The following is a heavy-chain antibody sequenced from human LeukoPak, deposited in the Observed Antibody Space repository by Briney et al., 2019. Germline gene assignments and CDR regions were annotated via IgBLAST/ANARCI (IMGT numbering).Heavy chain of an antibody. CDR1: GFTLSNHA. V-gene: IGHV3-23*01. CDR3: AKDRVDGSGSQFDS. D-gene: IGHD3-10*01. CDR2: ISGSGAMT. Sequence: GGSLRLSCAASGFTLSNHAMIWVRQAPGKGLEWVSSISGSGAMTYYADSVKGRFTISRDNAMDTLYLQMNSLRADDTAVYYCAKDRVDGSGSQFDSWGQGSLVIVSS. J-gene: IGHJ4*02.